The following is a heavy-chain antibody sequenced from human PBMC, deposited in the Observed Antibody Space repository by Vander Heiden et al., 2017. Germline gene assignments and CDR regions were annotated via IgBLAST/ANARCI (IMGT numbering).Heavy chain of an antibody. D-gene: IGHD5-12*01. V-gene: IGHV1-2*02. CDR2: INFDSGGT. J-gene: IGHJ4*02. Sequence: QVQLVQSGAEVKKPGASVKVSCKASGDTFTGYHVHWVRQAPGQGLEWMAWINFDSGGTNSAQNFQGRVTVTRDTSSSTAYMELSSLTSADTAVYYCAREAVARVDYWGQGTLVTVSS. CDR3: AREAVARVDY. CDR1: GDTFTGYH.